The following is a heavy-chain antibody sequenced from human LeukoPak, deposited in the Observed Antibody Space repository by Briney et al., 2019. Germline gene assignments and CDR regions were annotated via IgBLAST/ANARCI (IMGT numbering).Heavy chain of an antibody. V-gene: IGHV1-46*01. CDR1: GYTFTSYY. CDR2: INPSGGST. J-gene: IGHJ5*02. CDR3: ARDGGFDSSDPGNWFDP. D-gene: IGHD3-22*01. Sequence: ASVKVSCKASGYTFTSYYMHWVRQAPGQGLEWMGIINPSGGSTSYAQKFQGRVTITADESTSTAYMELSSLRSEDTAVYYCARDGGFDSSDPGNWFDPWGQGTLVTVSS.